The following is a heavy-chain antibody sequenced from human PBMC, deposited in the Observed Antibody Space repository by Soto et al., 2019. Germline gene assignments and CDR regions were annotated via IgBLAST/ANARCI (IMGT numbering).Heavy chain of an antibody. J-gene: IGHJ5*02. Sequence: QITLKESGPTLVKPTQTLTLTCTFSGFSLSTSGVGVGWIRQPPGKALEWLALIYWDDDKRYSPSLKSRLTITKATSKNQVVLTMTNMDPVDTATYYCAHRRRPYSGSFYGWFDPWGQGTLVTVSS. V-gene: IGHV2-5*02. CDR3: AHRRRPYSGSFYGWFDP. D-gene: IGHD1-26*01. CDR2: IYWDDDK. CDR1: GFSLSTSGVG.